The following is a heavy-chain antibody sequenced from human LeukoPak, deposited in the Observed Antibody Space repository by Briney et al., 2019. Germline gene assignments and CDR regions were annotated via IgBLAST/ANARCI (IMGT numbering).Heavy chain of an antibody. CDR2: ISYDGSNK. CDR1: GFTFNNYA. D-gene: IGHD2-21*02. Sequence: GGSLRLSCAASGFTFNNYAMHWVRQAPGKGLEWVTVISYDGSNKYYADSVKGRFTISRDNSKNTLYLQMNSLRAEDTAVYYCAKGWGDWDYYYYGMDVWGQGTTVTVSS. CDR3: AKGWGDWDYYYYGMDV. J-gene: IGHJ6*02. V-gene: IGHV3-30-3*01.